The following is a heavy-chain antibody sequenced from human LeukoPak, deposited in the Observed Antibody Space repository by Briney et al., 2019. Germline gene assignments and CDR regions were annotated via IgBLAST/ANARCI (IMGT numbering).Heavy chain of an antibody. CDR1: GYTFTSYD. J-gene: IGHJ4*02. D-gene: IGHD6-19*01. CDR3: ARATCSSGWYTDY. V-gene: IGHV1-8*01. Sequence: ASVKVSCKASGYTFTSYDINWVRQATGQGLEWMGWMNPNSGNTGYAQKFQGRVTMTRNTSISTAYMELSSLRSEDTAVYYCARATCSSGWYTDYWGQGTLVTVSS. CDR2: MNPNSGNT.